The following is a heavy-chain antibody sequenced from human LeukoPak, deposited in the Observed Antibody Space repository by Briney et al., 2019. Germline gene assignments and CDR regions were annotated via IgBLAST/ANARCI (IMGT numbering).Heavy chain of an antibody. CDR3: ARLDLGIQYQGNWFDP. D-gene: IGHD2-2*01. V-gene: IGHV4-59*11. J-gene: IGHJ5*02. CDR2: IYYSGST. CDR1: GGSISSHY. Sequence: SETLSLTCTVSGGSISSHYWRWIRQPPGKGLEWIGYIYYSGSTNYNPSLKSRVTISVDTSKNQFSLKLSSVTAADTAMYYCARLDLGIQYQGNWFDPWGQGTLVTVSS.